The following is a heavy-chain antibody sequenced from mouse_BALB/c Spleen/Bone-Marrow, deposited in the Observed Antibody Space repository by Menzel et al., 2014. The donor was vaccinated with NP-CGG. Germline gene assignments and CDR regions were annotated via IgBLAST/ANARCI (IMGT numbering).Heavy chain of an antibody. CDR2: ISGGGSYT. J-gene: IGHJ3*01. CDR3: ARHAYYDQTEVSFVY. CDR1: GFTFSNYG. Sequence: EVKLQESGGGLVKSGGSLKLSCAASGFTFSNYGMPWVRQTPEQRLEWVATISGGGSYTFYSESVKGRFTISRDNAKNNLYLQLSSLRSEDTALYYCARHAYYDQTEVSFVYWGQGTLVTVSA. V-gene: IGHV5-9-2*01. D-gene: IGHD2-4*01.